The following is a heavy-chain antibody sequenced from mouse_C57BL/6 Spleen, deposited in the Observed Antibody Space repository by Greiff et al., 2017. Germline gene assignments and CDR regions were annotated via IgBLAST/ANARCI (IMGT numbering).Heavy chain of an antibody. D-gene: IGHD3-2*02. Sequence: VKLMESGGGLVQPGGSLSLSCAASGFTFTDYYMSWVRQPPGKALEWLGFIRNKANGYTTEYSASVKGRFTISRDNSQSILYLQMNALIAEDSATYSCARFPSVPPPYYYAMDYWGQGTSVTVSS. CDR3: ARFPSVPPPYYYAMDY. CDR1: GFTFTDYY. J-gene: IGHJ4*01. CDR2: IRNKANGYTT. V-gene: IGHV7-3*01.